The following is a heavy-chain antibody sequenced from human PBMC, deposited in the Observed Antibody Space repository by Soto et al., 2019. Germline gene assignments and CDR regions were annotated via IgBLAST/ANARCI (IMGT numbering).Heavy chain of an antibody. V-gene: IGHV1-3*01. CDR2: INPANGDT. J-gene: IGHJ4*02. CDR3: AKSASLDY. Sequence: VQLVQSGAEVKKPGASVRIYCKASGYTFISYPLHWVSQAPGPRLECMGWINPANGDTMYSQKFQCRVTITRDTSATTAYMDLNSLIPADTAIYYCAKSASLDYLGQGTPITVSS. CDR1: GYTFISYP.